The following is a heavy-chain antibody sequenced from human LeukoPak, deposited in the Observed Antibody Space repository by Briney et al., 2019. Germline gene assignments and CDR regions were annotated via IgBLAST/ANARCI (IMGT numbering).Heavy chain of an antibody. J-gene: IGHJ5*02. CDR2: IYPGDSDT. Sequence: GESLKISCKGSGYRFTSYWIGWVRQMPGKGLEWMGIIYPGDSDTRYSPSFQGQVTISADKSISTAYLQWSSPKASDSAMYYCARGGNYYDSSGLGVNWFDPWGQGTLVTVSS. CDR3: ARGGNYYDSSGLGVNWFDP. V-gene: IGHV5-51*01. CDR1: GYRFTSYW. D-gene: IGHD3-22*01.